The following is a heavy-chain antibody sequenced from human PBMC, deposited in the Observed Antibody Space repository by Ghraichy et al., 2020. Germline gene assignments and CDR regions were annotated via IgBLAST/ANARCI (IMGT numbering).Heavy chain of an antibody. Sequence: GGSLRLSCAASRFSFSSYAMSWVRQAPGKGLEWVSGISGSGGTTYYADSVKGRFTISRDNSKNTLYLQMNSLRAEDTAVYYCAKMGQWVRYYFDYWGQGALVTVSS. CDR2: ISGSGGTT. J-gene: IGHJ4*02. D-gene: IGHD6-19*01. V-gene: IGHV3-23*01. CDR1: RFSFSSYA. CDR3: AKMGQWVRYYFDY.